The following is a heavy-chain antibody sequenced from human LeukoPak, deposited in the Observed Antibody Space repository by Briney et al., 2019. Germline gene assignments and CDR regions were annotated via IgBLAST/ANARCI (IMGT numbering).Heavy chain of an antibody. CDR1: GFTFSSYA. V-gene: IGHV3-64D*06. Sequence: AGGSLRLSCSASGFTFSSYAMHWVRQAPGKGLEYVSSISSNGGSTYYADSVKGRFTIHRDNYNKTLYLQKSSLRDEDTAVYYCVKELVDYYYYYGMAVWGKGTTVTVSS. J-gene: IGHJ6*04. CDR2: ISSNGGST. CDR3: VKELVDYYYYYGMAV.